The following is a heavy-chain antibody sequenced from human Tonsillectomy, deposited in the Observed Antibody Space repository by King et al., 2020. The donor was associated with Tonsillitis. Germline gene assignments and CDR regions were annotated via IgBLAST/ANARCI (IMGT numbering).Heavy chain of an antibody. CDR3: ARGAAGRTLRTLDV. CDR1: GFSFNNHD. J-gene: IGHJ6*02. D-gene: IGHD6-13*01. V-gene: IGHV3-33*01. CDR2: IWFDGSNE. Sequence: VQLVESGGGVVQPGKSVRLSCAASGFSFNNHDMHWVRQAPGKGLEWVAVIWFDGSNENYADSVQGRFRISRDNSRNTLYLQMNSLRAEDTALFYCARGAAGRTLRTLDVWGQGTTVTVSS.